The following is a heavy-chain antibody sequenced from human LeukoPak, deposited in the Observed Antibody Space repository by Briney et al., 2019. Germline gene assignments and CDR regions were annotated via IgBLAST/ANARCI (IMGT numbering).Heavy chain of an antibody. CDR2: ISSSGSYI. CDR3: ARDGNYYDSGAYYDALDI. D-gene: IGHD3-22*01. CDR1: GFTFSSYS. J-gene: IGHJ3*02. Sequence: GGSLRLSCAASGFTFSSYSMNWVRQAPGKGLEWVSSISSSGSYISYAESLKGRFTISRDNAKKSLYLQIKSLRAEDTAVYRCARDGNYYDSGAYYDALDIWGQGTMVTVSS. V-gene: IGHV3-21*01.